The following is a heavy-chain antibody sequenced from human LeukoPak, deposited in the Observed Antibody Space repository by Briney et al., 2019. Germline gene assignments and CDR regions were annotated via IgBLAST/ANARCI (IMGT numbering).Heavy chain of an antibody. V-gene: IGHV4-59*01. D-gene: IGHD4-17*01. CDR3: ARGPYGDYHPADY. Sequence: SETLSLTCTVSGGSISSYYWSWIRQPPGKGLEWIGYICYSGSTNYNPSLKSRVTISVDTSKNQFSLKLSSVTAADTAVYYCARGPYGDYHPADYWGQGTLVTVSS. CDR2: ICYSGST. CDR1: GGSISSYY. J-gene: IGHJ4*02.